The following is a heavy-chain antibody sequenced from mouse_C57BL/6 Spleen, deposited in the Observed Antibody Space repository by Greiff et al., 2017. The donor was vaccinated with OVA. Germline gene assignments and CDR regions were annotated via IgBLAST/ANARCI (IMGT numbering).Heavy chain of an antibody. CDR1: GFSLTSYG. CDR2: IWSGGSK. Sequence: QVQLQQSGPGLVQPSQSLSITCTASGFSLTSYGVHWVRQSPGKGLEWLGVIWSGGSKAYNAAFISRLSISKDNSKSQVFFKMNSLQADDTAIYYCARNRDWVFDYWGQGTTLTVSS. D-gene: IGHD4-1*01. J-gene: IGHJ2*01. CDR3: ARNRDWVFDY. V-gene: IGHV2-2*01.